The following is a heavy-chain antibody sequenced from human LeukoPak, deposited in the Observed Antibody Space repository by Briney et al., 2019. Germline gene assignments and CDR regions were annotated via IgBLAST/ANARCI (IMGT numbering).Heavy chain of an antibody. CDR2: INPNSGGT. D-gene: IGHD2-15*01. CDR3: AKDGPCSGGSCSHYYYYMDV. J-gene: IGHJ6*03. Sequence: ASVKVSCRASGYTFTDYYIHYVRQAPGLGLEWMGRINPNSGGTNYAQKFQGRVTVTRDTSISTAYMELSRVRSDDTAVYYCAKDGPCSGGSCSHYYYYMDVWGKGTTVTVSS. CDR1: GYTFTDYY. V-gene: IGHV1-2*06.